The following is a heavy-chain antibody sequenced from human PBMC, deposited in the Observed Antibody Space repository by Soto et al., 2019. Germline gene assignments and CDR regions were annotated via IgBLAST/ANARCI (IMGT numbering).Heavy chain of an antibody. Sequence: QVQLVESGGGLVKPGGSLRLSCAASGFTFSDYYMSWLRQAPGKGLEWVSYISSSSSYTNYADSVKGRFTISRDNAKNSLYLQMNSLRAEDTAVYYCARGAGSGYYTIDYWGQGTLVTVSS. D-gene: IGHD3-22*01. CDR2: ISSSSSYT. CDR3: ARGAGSGYYTIDY. V-gene: IGHV3-11*05. CDR1: GFTFSDYY. J-gene: IGHJ4*02.